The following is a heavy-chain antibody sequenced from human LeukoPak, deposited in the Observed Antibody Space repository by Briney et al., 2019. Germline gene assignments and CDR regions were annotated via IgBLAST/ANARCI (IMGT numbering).Heavy chain of an antibody. J-gene: IGHJ6*02. CDR2: ISYDGSQK. D-gene: IGHD2-15*01. CDR1: GFTFRRFG. CDR3: AKEGMNCSGGSCDQSGYGMDV. V-gene: IGHV3-30*18. Sequence: GRSLRLSCAASGFTFRRFGMHWVRQAPGKGLEWVAVISYDGSQKYYADSVKGRLTISRDNSKNTLYLQMNSLRAEDTAVYYCAKEGMNCSGGSCDQSGYGMDVWGQGTTVTVSS.